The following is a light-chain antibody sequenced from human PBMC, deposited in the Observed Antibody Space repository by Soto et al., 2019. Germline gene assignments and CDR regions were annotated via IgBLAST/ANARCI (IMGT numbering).Light chain of an antibody. V-gene: IGKV1-5*03. CDR1: RSISSW. CDR2: QAS. Sequence: DIHMTQSPSTLSASVGDRVTITCRASRSISSWLAWYQQKPGKAPKLLIYQASSLQSGVPSRFSGSGSETEFTLTISSLLPDDFATYFCQQYKSYFRTFGQGTKVDIK. CDR3: QQYKSYFRT. J-gene: IGKJ1*01.